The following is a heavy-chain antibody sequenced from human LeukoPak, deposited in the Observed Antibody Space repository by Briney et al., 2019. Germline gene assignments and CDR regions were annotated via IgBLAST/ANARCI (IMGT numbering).Heavy chain of an antibody. V-gene: IGHV4-39*07. J-gene: IGHJ1*01. CDR2: NYYSGST. CDR3: ARDSGYGDYGEYFQH. D-gene: IGHD4-17*01. Sequence: PSETLSLTCTVSGGSISSSSYYWGWIRQPPGKGLEWIGSNYYSGSTYYNPSLKSRLTISVDTSKNQYSLKLSSVTAADTAVYYCARDSGYGDYGEYFQHWGQGTLVTVSS. CDR1: GGSISSSSYY.